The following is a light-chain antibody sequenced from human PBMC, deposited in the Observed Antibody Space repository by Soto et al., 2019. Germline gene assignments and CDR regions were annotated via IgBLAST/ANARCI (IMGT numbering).Light chain of an antibody. CDR1: QSITSW. J-gene: IGKJ1*01. V-gene: IGKV1-5*03. CDR2: KAS. CDR3: QRYNTYSWT. Sequence: DIQMTQSPSTLSASVGDRVTITCRASQSITSWLAWYQQKPGKAPNLLIYKASSLESGVPSRFSGSGSGTEFTLTISSLQPDDFATYYCQRYNTYSWTFGQGTKVEIK.